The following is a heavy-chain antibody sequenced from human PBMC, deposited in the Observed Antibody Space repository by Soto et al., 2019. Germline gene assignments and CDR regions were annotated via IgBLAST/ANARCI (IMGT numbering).Heavy chain of an antibody. CDR2: IYSGGST. CDR1: GFTVSSNY. CDR3: ASCVFGDCYSYYYYYGMDV. Sequence: GGSLRLSCAASGFTVSSNYMSWVRQAPGKGLEWVSVIYSGGSTYYADSVKGRFTISRDNSKNTLYLQMNSLRAEDTAVYYCASCVFGDCYSYYYYYGMDVWGQGTTVTVSS. V-gene: IGHV3-66*01. J-gene: IGHJ6*02. D-gene: IGHD2-21*02.